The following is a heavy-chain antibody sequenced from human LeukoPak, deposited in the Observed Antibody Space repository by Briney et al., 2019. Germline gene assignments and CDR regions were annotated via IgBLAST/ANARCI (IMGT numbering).Heavy chain of an antibody. CDR3: AKQSAGSAAWYSLHYDF. V-gene: IGHV3-23*01. D-gene: IGHD6-13*01. J-gene: IGHJ4*02. CDR2: VDGGGGGT. CDR1: GFTLSSYA. Sequence: GGSLRLSCAASGFTLSSYAMTWVRQAPGRGLEWVASVDGGGGGTYYADSVKGRFTISRDNSKDTLYLQMNGLRAEDTAVYFCAKQSAGSAAWYSLHYDFWGQGTLVTVSS.